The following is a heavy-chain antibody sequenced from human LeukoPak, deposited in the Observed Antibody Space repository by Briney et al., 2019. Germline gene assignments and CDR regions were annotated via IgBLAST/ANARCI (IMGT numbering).Heavy chain of an antibody. CDR1: GFTFSSYA. CDR2: ISYDGSNK. CDR3: TTVDRPMIVLFDI. V-gene: IGHV3-30-3*01. J-gene: IGHJ3*02. Sequence: GGSLRLSCAASGFTFSSYAMHWVRQAPGKGLEWVAVISYDGSNKYYADSVKGRFTISRDNSKNTLYLQMNSLETEDTAVYYCTTVDRPMIVLFDIWGQGTMVTVSS. D-gene: IGHD3-22*01.